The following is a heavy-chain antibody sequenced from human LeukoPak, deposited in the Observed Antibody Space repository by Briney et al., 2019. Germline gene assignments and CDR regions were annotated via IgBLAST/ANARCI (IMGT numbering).Heavy chain of an antibody. CDR3: ARDQGYSSSRHNTDY. J-gene: IGHJ4*02. CDR2: ISYDGSNK. Sequence: GRSLRLSCAASGFTFSSYAMHWVRQAPGKGLEWVAVISYDGSNKYYADSVKGRFTISRDNSKNTLYLQMNSLRAEDTAVYYCARDQGYSSSRHNTDYWGQGTLVTVSS. V-gene: IGHV3-30-3*01. CDR1: GFTFSSYA. D-gene: IGHD6-13*01.